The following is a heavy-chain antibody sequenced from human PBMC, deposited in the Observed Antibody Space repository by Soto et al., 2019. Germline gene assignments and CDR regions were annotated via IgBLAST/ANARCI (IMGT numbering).Heavy chain of an antibody. CDR1: GGSISSGGYY. V-gene: IGHV4-31*03. CDR2: IYYSGST. Sequence: LSLTCTVSGGSISSGGYYWSWIRQHPGKGLEWIGYIYYSGSTYYNPSLKSRVTISVDTSKNQFSLKLSSVTAADTAVYYCARAQDFWSGLALDGMDVWGQGTTVTVSS. CDR3: ARAQDFWSGLALDGMDV. D-gene: IGHD3-3*01. J-gene: IGHJ6*02.